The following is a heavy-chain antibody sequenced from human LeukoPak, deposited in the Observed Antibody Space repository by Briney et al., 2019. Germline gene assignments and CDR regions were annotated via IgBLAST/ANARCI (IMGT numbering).Heavy chain of an antibody. CDR3: AKESNGLDI. D-gene: IGHD2-8*01. CDR1: GFTFSSYG. Sequence: GGSLRLSCAASGFTFSSYGMHWVRQAPGKGLEWVAIVWSGGSRNTYADSVKGRFTISRDNSKNTLYLQMNSLRVEDTAIYYCAKESNGLDIWGRGTMVIVTS. CDR2: VWSGGSRN. V-gene: IGHV3-30*02. J-gene: IGHJ3*02.